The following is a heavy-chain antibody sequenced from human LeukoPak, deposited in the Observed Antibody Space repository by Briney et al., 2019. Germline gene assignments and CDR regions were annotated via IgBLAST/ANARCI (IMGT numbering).Heavy chain of an antibody. V-gene: IGHV1-69*13. CDR3: ARDGYGDFWSGYSGV. CDR1: GGTFSRYA. J-gene: IGHJ6*04. CDR2: IIPIFGTA. Sequence: SVKVSCKASGGTFSRYAISWVRQAPGQGLEWMGGIIPIFGTANYAQKFQGRVTITADESTSTAYMELSSLRSEDTAVYYCARDGYGDFWSGYSGVWGKGTTVTVSS. D-gene: IGHD3-3*01.